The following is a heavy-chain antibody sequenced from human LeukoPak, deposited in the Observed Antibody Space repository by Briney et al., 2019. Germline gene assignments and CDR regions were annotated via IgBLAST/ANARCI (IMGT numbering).Heavy chain of an antibody. CDR1: GFTFRSYA. Sequence: GGSLRLSCAASGFTFRSYAMTWVRQAPGKGLEWVSSVGATGDNTYHADSVKGRFTISRDNSKNTLYLQMNSLRAEDTAVYYCAKDNYDSSGSVDYWGQGTLVTVSS. CDR3: AKDNYDSSGSVDY. CDR2: VGATGDNT. V-gene: IGHV3-23*01. D-gene: IGHD3-22*01. J-gene: IGHJ4*02.